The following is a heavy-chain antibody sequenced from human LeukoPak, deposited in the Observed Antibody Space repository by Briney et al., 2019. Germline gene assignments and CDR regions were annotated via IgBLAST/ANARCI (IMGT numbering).Heavy chain of an antibody. J-gene: IGHJ4*02. CDR2: ISSSGSTI. CDR3: AKDRVAGTLDY. V-gene: IGHV3-11*04. CDR1: GFTFSDYY. D-gene: IGHD6-19*01. Sequence: PGGSLRLSCAASGFTFSDYYMSWIRQAPGKGLEWVSYISSSGSTIYYADSVKGRFTISRDNSKNTLYLQMNSLRAEDTAVYYCAKDRVAGTLDYWGQGTLVTVSS.